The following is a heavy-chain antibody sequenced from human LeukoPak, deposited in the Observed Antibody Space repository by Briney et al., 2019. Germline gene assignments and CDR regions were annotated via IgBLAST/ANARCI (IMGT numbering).Heavy chain of an antibody. CDR1: GFTFSSYA. V-gene: IGHV3-30-3*01. Sequence: TGGSLRLSCAASGFTFSSYAMSWVRQAPGKGLEWVAVISYDGSNKYYADSVKGRFTISRDNSKNTLYLQMNSLRAEDTAVYYCARDMGDIVVVPAASLDHYYGMDVWGQGTTVTVSS. CDR3: ARDMGDIVVVPAASLDHYYGMDV. CDR2: ISYDGSNK. D-gene: IGHD2-2*01. J-gene: IGHJ6*02.